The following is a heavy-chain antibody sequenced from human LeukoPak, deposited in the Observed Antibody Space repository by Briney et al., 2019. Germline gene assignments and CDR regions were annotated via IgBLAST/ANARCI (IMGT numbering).Heavy chain of an antibody. J-gene: IGHJ4*02. CDR3: AKDSEYSSSSGYWDY. Sequence: GRSLRLSCAASGFTFDDYAMHWVRQAPGKGLEWVSGISWNSGSIGYADSVKGRFTISRDNAKSSLYLQTNSLRAEDTALYYCAKDSEYSSSSGYWDYWGQGTLVTVSS. V-gene: IGHV3-9*01. CDR1: GFTFDDYA. CDR2: ISWNSGSI. D-gene: IGHD6-6*01.